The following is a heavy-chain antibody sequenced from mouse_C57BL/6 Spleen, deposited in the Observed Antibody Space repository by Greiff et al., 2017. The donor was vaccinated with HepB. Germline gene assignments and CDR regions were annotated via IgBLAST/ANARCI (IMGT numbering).Heavy chain of an antibody. D-gene: IGHD2-4*01. CDR1: GYTFTSYW. CDR3: TRKGLDYGGDYFDY. CDR2: IYPGNSDT. J-gene: IGHJ2*01. V-gene: IGHV1-5*01. Sequence: VQLQQSGTVLARPGASVKMSCNTSGYTFTSYWMHWVKQRPGQGLEWIGAIYPGNSDTSYNQKFKGKAKLTAVSSASTAYMELSSLTNEDSAVYYCTRKGLDYGGDYFDYWGQGTTLTVSS.